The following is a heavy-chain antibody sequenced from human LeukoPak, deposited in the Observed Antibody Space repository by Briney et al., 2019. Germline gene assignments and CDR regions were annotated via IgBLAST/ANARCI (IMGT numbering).Heavy chain of an antibody. CDR1: GFTFSSYA. D-gene: IGHD3-9*01. CDR3: ARTDYDILTGYPDY. J-gene: IGHJ4*02. Sequence: GGSLRLSCVASGFTFSSYAMSWVRQTPGKGLEWVSDISGSGGSTYHADSVKGRFTISRDNAKNSLYLQMNSLRAEDTAVYYCARTDYDILTGYPDYWGQGTLVTVSS. V-gene: IGHV3-23*01. CDR2: ISGSGGST.